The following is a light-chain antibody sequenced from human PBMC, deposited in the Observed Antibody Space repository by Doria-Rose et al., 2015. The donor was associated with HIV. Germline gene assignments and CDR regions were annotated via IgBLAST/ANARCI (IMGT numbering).Light chain of an antibody. V-gene: IGLV6-57*01. CDR1: SGSIASNY. J-gene: IGLJ3*02. CDR3: QSYDSSTWV. Sequence: SESPGKTVTISCTRSSGSIASNYVQWYQQRPGSSPTTVIYEDNQRPSGVPDRFSGSIDSSSNSASLTISGLKTEDEADYYCQSYDSSTWVFGGGTKLTGL. CDR2: EDN.